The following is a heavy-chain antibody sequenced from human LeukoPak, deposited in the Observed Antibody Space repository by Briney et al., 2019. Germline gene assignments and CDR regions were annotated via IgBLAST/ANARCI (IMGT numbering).Heavy chain of an antibody. V-gene: IGHV3-69-1*02. Sequence: GGSLRLSCAASGFIFSSHDMYWVRQAPGKGLEWVSSTTTRNKIYYADSVKGRFTISRDNAKNSLCLQMNTLTAEDTAVYYCARARLTDGGADYWGQGTLVAVSS. CDR2: TTTRNKI. CDR1: GFIFSSHD. CDR3: ARARLTDGGADY. D-gene: IGHD4-23*01. J-gene: IGHJ4*02.